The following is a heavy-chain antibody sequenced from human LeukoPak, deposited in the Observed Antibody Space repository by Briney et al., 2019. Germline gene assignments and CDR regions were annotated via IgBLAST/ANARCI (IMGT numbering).Heavy chain of an antibody. D-gene: IGHD3-22*01. CDR3: AKDSKPLDYYDSSGEYYFDY. J-gene: IGHJ4*02. Sequence: PGGSLRLSCAASGFTFSSYAMSWVRQAPGKGLEWVSAISGSGGSTYYADSVKGRFTISRDNSKNTLYLQMNSLRAEDTAVYYCAKDSKPLDYYDSSGEYYFDYWGQGTLVTVSS. CDR1: GFTFSSYA. V-gene: IGHV3-23*01. CDR2: ISGSGGST.